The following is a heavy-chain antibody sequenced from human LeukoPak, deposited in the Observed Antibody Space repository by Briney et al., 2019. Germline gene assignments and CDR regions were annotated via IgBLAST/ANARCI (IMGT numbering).Heavy chain of an antibody. Sequence: SETLSLTCAVYGGSFSGYYWSWIRQPPGKGLEWIGEINHSGSTYYNPSLKSRVTISVDRSKNQFSLKLSSVTAADTAVYYCASSGTPHTMDVWGQGTTVTVSS. J-gene: IGHJ6*02. CDR2: INHSGST. D-gene: IGHD1-1*01. CDR1: GGSFSGYY. CDR3: ASSGTPHTMDV. V-gene: IGHV4-34*01.